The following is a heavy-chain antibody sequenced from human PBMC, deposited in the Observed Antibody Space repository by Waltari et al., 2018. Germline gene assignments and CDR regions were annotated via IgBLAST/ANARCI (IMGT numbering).Heavy chain of an antibody. J-gene: IGHJ4*02. D-gene: IGHD4-17*01. V-gene: IGHV1-69*08. Sequence: QVQLVQSGAEVKKPGSSVKVSCKASGGTFSSYAISWVRQAPGQGLEWMGRIIPILGTANDAQKFQGRVTITADKSTSTAYMELSSLRSEDTAVYYWARITRNGDFEGDYWGQGTLVTVSS. CDR2: IIPILGTA. CDR1: GGTFSSYA. CDR3: ARITRNGDFEGDY.